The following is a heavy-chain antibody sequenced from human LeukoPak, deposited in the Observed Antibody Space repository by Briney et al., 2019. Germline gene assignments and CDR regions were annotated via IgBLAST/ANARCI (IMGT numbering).Heavy chain of an antibody. D-gene: IGHD6-25*01. Sequence: SEALSLTCTVSGGSISSYYWSWIRQPAGKGLEWIGRIYTSGSTNYNPSLKSRVTVSVDTSKNQFSLKLSSVTAADTAVYYCARVGSRYDYWFDPWGQGTLVTVSS. CDR1: GGSISSYY. CDR3: ARVGSRYDYWFDP. J-gene: IGHJ5*02. V-gene: IGHV4-4*07. CDR2: IYTSGST.